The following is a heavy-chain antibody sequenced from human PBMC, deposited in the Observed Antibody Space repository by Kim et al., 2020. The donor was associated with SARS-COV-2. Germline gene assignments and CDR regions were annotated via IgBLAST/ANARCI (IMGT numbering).Heavy chain of an antibody. J-gene: IGHJ3*02. Sequence: SETLSLTCTVSDGSFSSGGYYWSWIRQHPGKGLEWIAYIYYSGSTYYNPSLQSRVTISVDTSKNHFSLKLTSVTAADTALYFCARDGTGDHAFDIWGQGTMVTVSS. CDR1: DGSFSSGGYY. D-gene: IGHD7-27*01. CDR2: IYYSGST. V-gene: IGHV4-31*03. CDR3: ARDGTGDHAFDI.